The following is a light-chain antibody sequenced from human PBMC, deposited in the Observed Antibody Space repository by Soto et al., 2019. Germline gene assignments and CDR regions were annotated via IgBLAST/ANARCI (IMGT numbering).Light chain of an antibody. J-gene: IGKJ4*01. CDR2: DAS. Sequence: ERVLTQSPATLSLSPGERDNHSCRASQNVGGYLAWYQQKPGQAPRLLISDASNRAAGIPARFSGIGSGTDFTLTISSLEPEDFAVYYCQQRNSWPLTFGGGTKVDIK. V-gene: IGKV3-11*01. CDR1: QNVGGY. CDR3: QQRNSWPLT.